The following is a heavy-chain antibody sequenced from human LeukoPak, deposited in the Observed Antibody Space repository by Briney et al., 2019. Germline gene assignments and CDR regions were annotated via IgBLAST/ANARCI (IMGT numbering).Heavy chain of an antibody. D-gene: IGHD3-10*01. CDR3: ASFHYGSGAYYLSY. Sequence: GGSLRLSCAASGFTLSSYAMTWVRQAPGKGLEWVSDIGDSGATTYYADSVKGRFTISRDNSKNTLYLQMSSLRAEDTAVYFCASFHYGSGAYYLSYWGQGTLVTISS. J-gene: IGHJ4*02. V-gene: IGHV3-23*01. CDR2: IGDSGATT. CDR1: GFTLSSYA.